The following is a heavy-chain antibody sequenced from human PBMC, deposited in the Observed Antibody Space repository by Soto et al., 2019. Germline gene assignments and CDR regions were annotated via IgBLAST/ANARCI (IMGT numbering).Heavy chain of an antibody. Sequence: EVQLVGSGGGLVQPRGSLRISWSASGFSVSSNYMSWVRQAPGKGLQWVSLVYSGGSTNYADSVKDRFIISRDNSKNTLYLQMNSLRAEDTAVYYWARYYDFWSGYYAFDIWGQGTVVTVSS. CDR1: GFSVSSNY. D-gene: IGHD3-3*01. CDR2: VYSGGST. V-gene: IGHV3-66*01. CDR3: ARYYDFWSGYYAFDI. J-gene: IGHJ3*02.